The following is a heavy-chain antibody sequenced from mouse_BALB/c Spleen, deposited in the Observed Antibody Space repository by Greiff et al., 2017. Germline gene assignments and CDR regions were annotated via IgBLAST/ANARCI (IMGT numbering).Heavy chain of an antibody. V-gene: IGHV1-77*01. Sequence: QVQLQQSGPELVKPGASVKMSCKASGYTFTDYVISWVKQRTGQGLEWIGEIYPGSGSTYYNEKFKGKATLTADKSSNTAYMQLSSLTSEDSAVYFCARLGFSWFAYWGQGTLVTVSA. J-gene: IGHJ3*01. CDR1: GYTFTDYV. CDR3: ARLGFSWFAY. CDR2: IYPGSGST.